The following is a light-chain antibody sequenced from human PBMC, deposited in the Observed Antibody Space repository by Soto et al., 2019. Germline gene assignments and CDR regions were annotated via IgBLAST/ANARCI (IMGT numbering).Light chain of an antibody. CDR2: DAS. CDR1: QGISSA. Sequence: AIQXXXXPXXLSASVGDRVTITCRASQGISSALAWYQQKPGKAPKLLIYDASSLESGVPSRFSGSGSGTDFTLTISSLQPEDFATYYCQQFNNYPITFGQGTRLEIK. J-gene: IGKJ5*01. V-gene: IGKV1D-13*01. CDR3: QQFNNYPIT.